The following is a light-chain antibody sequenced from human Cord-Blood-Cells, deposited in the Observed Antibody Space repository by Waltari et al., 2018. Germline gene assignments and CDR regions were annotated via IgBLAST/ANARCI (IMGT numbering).Light chain of an antibody. Sequence: QSALPQPASVSGSPGQSITISCTGTSSDVGGYNYVSWYQQHPGKAPKLMIYEVSNRPSGVSNRFSGSKSGNTASLTISGLQAEDDADYYCSSYTSSSTLTVFGGGTKLTVL. V-gene: IGLV2-14*01. CDR3: SSYTSSSTLTV. J-gene: IGLJ3*02. CDR2: EVS. CDR1: SSDVGGYNY.